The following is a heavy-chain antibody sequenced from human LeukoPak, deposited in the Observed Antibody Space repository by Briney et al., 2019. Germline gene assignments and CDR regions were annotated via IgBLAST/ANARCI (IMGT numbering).Heavy chain of an antibody. Sequence: SETLSLTCTVSGGSISSYYWSWIRQPPGKGLEWIGYIYYSGSTYYNPSLKSRVTISVDTSKNQFSLKLSSVTAADTAVYYCARDGGRYPNWFDPWGQGTLVTVSS. CDR2: IYYSGST. CDR1: GGSISSYY. CDR3: ARDGGRYPNWFDP. D-gene: IGHD6-19*01. J-gene: IGHJ5*02. V-gene: IGHV4-59*12.